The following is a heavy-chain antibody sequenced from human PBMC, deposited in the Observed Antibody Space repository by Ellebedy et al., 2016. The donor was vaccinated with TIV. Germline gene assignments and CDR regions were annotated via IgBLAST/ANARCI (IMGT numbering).Heavy chain of an antibody. CDR3: ARVYGSGSYLYYYYGMDV. J-gene: IGHJ6*02. CDR1: GYTFTSYD. Sequence: AASVKVSCKASGYTFTSYDINWVRQAPGQGLEWMGWMNPNSGNTGSAQKFQGRVTITRNTSISTAYMELSSLRSEDTAVYYCARVYGSGSYLYYYYGMDVWGQGTTVTVSS. V-gene: IGHV1-8*03. D-gene: IGHD3-10*01. CDR2: MNPNSGNT.